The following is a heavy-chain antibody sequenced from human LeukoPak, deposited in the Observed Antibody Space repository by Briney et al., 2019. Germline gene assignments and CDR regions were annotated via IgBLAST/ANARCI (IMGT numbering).Heavy chain of an antibody. CDR3: ARGMATTRRVTIYY. CDR1: GYPFTTWE. D-gene: IGHD3-3*01. Sequence: GASVKVSCKTSGYPFTTWEINWVRQAAGQGLEWMGWVHPNSGNTAYAQKFQGRVTMTRDTSISTAYMELSGLRSEDTAVYYCARGMATTRRVTIYYWGQGTLVTVSS. CDR2: VHPNSGNT. V-gene: IGHV1-8*01. J-gene: IGHJ4*02.